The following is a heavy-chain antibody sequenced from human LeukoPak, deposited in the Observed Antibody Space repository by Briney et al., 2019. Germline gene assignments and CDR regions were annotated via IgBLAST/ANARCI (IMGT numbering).Heavy chain of an antibody. CDR1: GYTFTGYY. CDR2: INPNSGGT. D-gene: IGHD6-19*01. Sequence: ASVTVSCKASGYTFTGYYMHWVRQAPGQGLEWMGWINPNSGGTNYAQKFQGRVTMTRDTSISTAYMELSRLRSDDTAVYYCARVEYSSGSPDYWGQGTLVTVSS. V-gene: IGHV1-2*02. CDR3: ARVEYSSGSPDY. J-gene: IGHJ4*02.